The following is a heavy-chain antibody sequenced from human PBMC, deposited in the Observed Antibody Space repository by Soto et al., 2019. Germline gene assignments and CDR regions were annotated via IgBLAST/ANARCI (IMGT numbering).Heavy chain of an antibody. D-gene: IGHD3-10*01. V-gene: IGHV2-5*02. Sequence: QITLKESGPTLVKPTQTLTLTCTFSGFSFSVNGVAVGWIRQPPGQALEWLALIYWDDDQRYNPSLKDRLTITKDTARTKVVLTMTNMDPVDTATYYCAHKRDVSRGFKYWGQGTLVTVSS. J-gene: IGHJ4*02. CDR3: AHKRDVSRGFKY. CDR2: IYWDDDQ. CDR1: GFSFSVNGVA.